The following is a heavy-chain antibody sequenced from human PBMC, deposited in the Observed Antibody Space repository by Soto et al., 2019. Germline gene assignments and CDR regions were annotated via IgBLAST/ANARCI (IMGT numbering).Heavy chain of an antibody. V-gene: IGHV1-69*12. Sequence: QVQLVQSGAEVKKPGSSVKVSCKASGGSLSNYGISWVRQAPGQGLEWMGGIIPVFGTANYAQKFQGRVTSTADESTNIVYMDVTSLRSEDTAVYYCARGDATKIVVTTYSAMDVWGQGTTVTVSS. J-gene: IGHJ6*02. CDR2: IIPVFGTA. D-gene: IGHD4-17*01. CDR1: GGSLSNYG. CDR3: ARGDATKIVVTTYSAMDV.